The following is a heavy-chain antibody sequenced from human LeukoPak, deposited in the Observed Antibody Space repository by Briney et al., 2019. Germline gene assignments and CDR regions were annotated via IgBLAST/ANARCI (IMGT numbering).Heavy chain of an antibody. J-gene: IGHJ4*02. CDR2: ISSSSSYI. CDR3: ARDLGGIVVVPAAHFDY. Sequence: GGSLRLSCAASGFTFSSYSMNWVRQAPGKGLEWVSSISSSSSYIYYADSVKGRFTISRDNAKNSLYLQMNSLRAEDTAVYYCARDLGGIVVVPAAHFDYWGQGTLVTVSS. CDR1: GFTFSSYS. D-gene: IGHD2-2*01. V-gene: IGHV3-21*01.